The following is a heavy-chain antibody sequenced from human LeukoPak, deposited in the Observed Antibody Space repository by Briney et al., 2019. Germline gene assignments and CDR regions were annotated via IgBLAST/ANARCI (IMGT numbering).Heavy chain of an antibody. CDR1: GFTFSSYG. CDR3: TTDFRSLWFGELTVTLDY. J-gene: IGHJ4*02. Sequence: GGSLRLSCAASGFTFSSYGMHWVRQAPGKGLEWVAVISYDGSNKYYADSVKGRFTISRDNSKNTLYLQMNSLRAEDTAVYYCTTDFRSLWFGELTVTLDYWGQGTLVTVSS. V-gene: IGHV3-30*03. D-gene: IGHD3-10*01. CDR2: ISYDGSNK.